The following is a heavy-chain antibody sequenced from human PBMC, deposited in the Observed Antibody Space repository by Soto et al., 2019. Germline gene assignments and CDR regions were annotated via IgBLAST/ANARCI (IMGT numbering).Heavy chain of an antibody. CDR1: GFTFSSSD. CDR2: IGTAGDT. J-gene: IGHJ6*02. CDR3: AKDIRSSSSWYGGHYYYGMDV. V-gene: IGHV3-13*01. D-gene: IGHD6-13*01. Sequence: GGSLRLSCAASGFTFSSSDMHWVRQATGKGLEWVSAIGTAGDTYYPGSVKGRFTISRDNSKNTLYLQMNSLRAEDTAVYYCAKDIRSSSSWYGGHYYYGMDVWGQGTTVTVSS.